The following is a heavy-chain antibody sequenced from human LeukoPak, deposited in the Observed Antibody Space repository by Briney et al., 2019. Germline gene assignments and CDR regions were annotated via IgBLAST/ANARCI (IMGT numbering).Heavy chain of an antibody. J-gene: IGHJ4*02. CDR1: GYSFTSYW. CDR2: IYPGDSDT. CDR3: ARHSPSGLTGYHTLGGY. V-gene: IGHV5-51*01. Sequence: GESLKISCKGSGYSFTSYWIGWVRQMPGKGLEWMGIIYPGDSDTRYSPSFQGQVTISADKSISTAYLQWSSLKASDTAMYYCARHSPSGLTGYHTLGGYWGQGTLVTVSS. D-gene: IGHD3-9*01.